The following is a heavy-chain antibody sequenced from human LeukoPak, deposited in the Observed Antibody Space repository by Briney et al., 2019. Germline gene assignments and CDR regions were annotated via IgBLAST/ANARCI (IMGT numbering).Heavy chain of an antibody. CDR3: ANSDDY. V-gene: IGHV3-7*01. CDR2: IKQDGSEK. CDR1: GFTFSSYA. J-gene: IGHJ4*02. Sequence: TGGSLRLSCAASGFTFSSYAMSWVRQAPGKGLEWVANIKQDGSEKYYVDSVKGRFTISRDNAKNSLYLQMNSLRAEDTAVYYCANSDDYWGQGTLVTVSS.